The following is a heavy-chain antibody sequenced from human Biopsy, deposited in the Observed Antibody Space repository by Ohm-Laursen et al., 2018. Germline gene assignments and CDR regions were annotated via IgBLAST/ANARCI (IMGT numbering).Heavy chain of an antibody. CDR3: AREAAIIDPRTRAFDY. CDR2: TYYSGST. J-gene: IGHJ4*02. Sequence: GTLSLTCTVSGGSISSDYWSWIRQTPGKGLEWIGYTYYSGSTNYNPSLKSRVTISVDTSKNQFSLKLRSVTAADTAVYYCAREAAIIDPRTRAFDYWGQGTLVTVSS. V-gene: IGHV4-59*01. CDR1: GGSISSDY. D-gene: IGHD6-25*01.